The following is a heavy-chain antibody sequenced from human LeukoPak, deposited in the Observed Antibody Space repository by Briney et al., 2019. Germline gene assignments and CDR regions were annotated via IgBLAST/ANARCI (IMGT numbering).Heavy chain of an antibody. V-gene: IGHV3-23*01. CDR2: IRGSGGST. D-gene: IGHD1-26*01. CDR1: GFIFSNYA. CDR3: AKAKEGATTGYFDY. J-gene: IGHJ4*02. Sequence: PGGSLRLSCAASGFIFSNYAMSWVRQAPGKGLEWVSTIRGSGGSTYYADSVKGRFTISRDNSKNTLYLQMNSLRAEDTAVYYCAKAKEGATTGYFDYWGQGTLVTVSS.